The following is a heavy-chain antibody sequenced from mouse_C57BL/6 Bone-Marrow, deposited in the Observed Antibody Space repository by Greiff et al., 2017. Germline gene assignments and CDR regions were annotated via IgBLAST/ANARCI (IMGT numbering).Heavy chain of an antibody. J-gene: IGHJ2*01. CDR1: GYTFTSYG. V-gene: IGHV1-81*01. CDR2: IYPRSGDT. Sequence: QVQLQQSGAELARPGASVKLSCTASGYTFTSYGMSWVKQSTGQGLEWIGGIYPRSGDTYYNEKFKGKATLTADKSSSTAYMELRSLTSEDSAVYFCATRVYFDYWGQGTTLTVSS. CDR3: ATRVYFDY.